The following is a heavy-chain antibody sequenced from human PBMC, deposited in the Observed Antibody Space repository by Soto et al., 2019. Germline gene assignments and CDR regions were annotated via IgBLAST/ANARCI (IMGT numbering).Heavy chain of an antibody. CDR1: GGTFSSHS. Sequence: VQLMQSGAEVKKPGSSVKVSCKASGGTFSSHSINWVRQAPGQGLEWMGGIITLFGTSNYAQNFQGRVTITADQSTSTAYMELNSLTSDDTAVYYCAREVGYGDFSAALLDWGQGTLVIVSS. CDR3: AREVGYGDFSAALLD. CDR2: IITLFGTS. V-gene: IGHV1-69*01. D-gene: IGHD2-21*02. J-gene: IGHJ4*02.